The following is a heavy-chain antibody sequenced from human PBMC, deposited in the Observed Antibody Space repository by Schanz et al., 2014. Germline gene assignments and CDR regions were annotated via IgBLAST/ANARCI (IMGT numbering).Heavy chain of an antibody. CDR1: GFVFGDYY. Sequence: QVQLVESGGGLVKPGGSLRLSCAASGFVFGDYYMTWIRQAPGKGLEWLSYISDSGTYTNYADSVKGRFTISRDNSENTLYLQMNSLSADDTAVFYCAKGMGYCSGGTCYDYYYYGLDVWGQGTTVTVSS. D-gene: IGHD2-15*01. V-gene: IGHV3-11*05. J-gene: IGHJ6*02. CDR2: ISDSGTYT. CDR3: AKGMGYCSGGTCYDYYYYGLDV.